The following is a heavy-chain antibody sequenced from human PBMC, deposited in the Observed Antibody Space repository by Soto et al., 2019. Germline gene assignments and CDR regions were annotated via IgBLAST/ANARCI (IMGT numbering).Heavy chain of an antibody. J-gene: IGHJ5*02. CDR3: AKTPGWLDP. V-gene: IGHV4-59*13. CDR1: GGSITNYY. Sequence: SETLSLTCTVSGGSITNYYWSWIRQPPGKGLEWIGYIYYSWSTDYNPSLKSRITISVDTSKNQFSLKLRSVTAADTAVYYCAKTPGWLDPWGQGTLVTVSS. CDR2: IYYSWST. D-gene: IGHD2-15*01.